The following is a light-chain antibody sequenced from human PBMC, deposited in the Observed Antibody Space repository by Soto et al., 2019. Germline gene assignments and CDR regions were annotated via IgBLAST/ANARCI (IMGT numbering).Light chain of an antibody. CDR1: SXNIGAGYD. J-gene: IGLJ1*01. V-gene: IGLV1-40*01. Sequence: QSVLTQPPSVSGAPGQRFTISCTGSSXNIGAGYDVHWYQQLPGTAPKLLIYGNSNRPSGVPDRFSGSKSGTSASLAITGLHADDEADYSCQSYDSSLSAFYVFGTGTKVTVL. CDR3: QSYDSSLSAFYV. CDR2: GNS.